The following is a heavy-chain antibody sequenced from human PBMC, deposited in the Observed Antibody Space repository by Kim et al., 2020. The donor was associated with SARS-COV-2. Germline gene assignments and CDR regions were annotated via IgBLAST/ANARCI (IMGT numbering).Heavy chain of an antibody. J-gene: IGHJ4*02. V-gene: IGHV3-30*04. CDR1: GFTFSSYA. D-gene: IGHD3-10*01. CDR2: ISYDGSNK. Sequence: GGSLRLSCAASGFTFSSYAMHWVRQAPGKGLEWVAVISYDGSNKYYADSVKGRFTISRDNSKNTLYLQMNSLRAEDTAVYYCARDRTMVRGVIIATLSADWGQGTLVTVSS. CDR3: ARDRTMVRGVIIATLSAD.